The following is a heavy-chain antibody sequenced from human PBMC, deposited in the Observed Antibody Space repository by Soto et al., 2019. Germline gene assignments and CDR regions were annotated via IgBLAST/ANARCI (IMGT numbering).Heavy chain of an antibody. CDR1: GYSTSNFY. CDR2: ISYSGVT. Sequence: SETLSLTCTVSGYSTSNFYWSWIRQPPGRGLEWIGYISYSGVTNYSPSLKSRVTISVDTSKNEFSLKLSSVTAADTAVYYCARQRGNYFDYSGQGALVTVSS. V-gene: IGHV4-59*01. CDR3: ARQRGNYFDY. J-gene: IGHJ4*02.